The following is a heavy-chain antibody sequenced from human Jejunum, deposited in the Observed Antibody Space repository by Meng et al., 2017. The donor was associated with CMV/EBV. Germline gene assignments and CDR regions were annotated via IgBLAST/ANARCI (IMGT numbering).Heavy chain of an antibody. D-gene: IGHD3-9*01. V-gene: IGHV4-30-4*01. J-gene: IGHJ5*02. Sequence: YYWSWIRQSPEEGLEWCGYSSTSGNTDYSPSLERRSRVTRSRDTSKNQFSLELNSVTAADTAVYYCARGRECYSDTTGYYSNWFDPWGQGTLVTVSS. CDR2: SSTSGNT. CDR3: ARGRECYSDTTGYYSNWFDP. CDR1: YY.